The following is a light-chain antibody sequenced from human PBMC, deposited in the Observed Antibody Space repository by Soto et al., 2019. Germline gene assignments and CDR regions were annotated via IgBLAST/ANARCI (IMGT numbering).Light chain of an antibody. J-gene: IGKJ3*01. Sequence: EIVLTQSPAPLSLSPGERATLSCRASQRVSSYLAWYQQKPGQAPRLLIYDASNRATGIPARFSGSGSGTDFTLTISSLEPEDFAVYYCQQRSNWLLTFGPGTKVDIK. CDR3: QQRSNWLLT. V-gene: IGKV3-11*01. CDR1: QRVSSY. CDR2: DAS.